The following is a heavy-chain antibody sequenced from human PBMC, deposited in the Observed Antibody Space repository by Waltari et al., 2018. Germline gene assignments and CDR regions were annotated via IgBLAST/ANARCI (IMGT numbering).Heavy chain of an antibody. CDR2: IYSGGRT. V-gene: IGHV3-53*01. D-gene: IGHD4-17*01. Sequence: EVQLVESGGGLIQPGGSLRLSCAASGFTVSSNYMSWVRQAPGKGLEWVSVIYSGGRTYYADSVKGRFTIASDNSKNTLYLQMNSRRAEDTAVYYCARDRGDDYGDFDAFDIWGQGTMVTVSS. J-gene: IGHJ3*02. CDR3: ARDRGDDYGDFDAFDI. CDR1: GFTVSSNY.